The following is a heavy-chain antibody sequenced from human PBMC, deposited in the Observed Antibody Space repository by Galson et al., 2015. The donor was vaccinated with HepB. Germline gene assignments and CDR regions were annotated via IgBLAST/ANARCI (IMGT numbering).Heavy chain of an antibody. CDR3: AKDGITIYKSYMDV. V-gene: IGHV3-30*18. CDR1: GFNFSPYG. Sequence: SLRLSCATSGFNFSPYGFHWVRQAPGKGLEWVASISFDGNNNHYADSVKGRFTISRDNSKNTIYLQMHSLRPEDTAVYYCAKDGITIYKSYMDVWGKGTTVTVSS. J-gene: IGHJ6*03. D-gene: IGHD5-24*01. CDR2: ISFDGNNN.